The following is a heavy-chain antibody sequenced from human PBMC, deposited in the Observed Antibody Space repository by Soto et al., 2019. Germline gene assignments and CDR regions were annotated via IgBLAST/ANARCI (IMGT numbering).Heavy chain of an antibody. CDR1: GYTFTTYE. J-gene: IGHJ4*02. CDR2: ISAYTGNT. D-gene: IGHD5-18*01. Sequence: ASVKVSCKASGYTFTTYEISWVRQAPGQGLEWMGWISAYTGNTHYAQKLQDRVTMTTDTSTSTAYMELRSLRSDDTAVYYCARDRRGYSYDFDYWGQGTLVTVPS. V-gene: IGHV1-18*01. CDR3: ARDRRGYSYDFDY.